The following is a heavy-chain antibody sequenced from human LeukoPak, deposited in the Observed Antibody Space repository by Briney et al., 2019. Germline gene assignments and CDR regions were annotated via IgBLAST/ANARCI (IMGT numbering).Heavy chain of an antibody. D-gene: IGHD3-22*01. J-gene: IGHJ4*02. Sequence: GGFLRLSCAASGFTFSSYAMSWVRQAPGKGLEWVSAISGSGGSTYYAGSVKGRFTISRDNSKNTLYLQMNSLRAEDTAVYYCAKRGRGYYDSSGTIGGFDYWGQGTLVTVSS. CDR3: AKRGRGYYDSSGTIGGFDY. V-gene: IGHV3-23*01. CDR2: ISGSGGST. CDR1: GFTFSSYA.